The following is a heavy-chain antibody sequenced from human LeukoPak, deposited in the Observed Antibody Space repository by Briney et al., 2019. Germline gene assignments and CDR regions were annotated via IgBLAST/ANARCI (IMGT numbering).Heavy chain of an antibody. CDR1: GFAFMSYA. J-gene: IGHJ4*02. V-gene: IGHV3-30*04. D-gene: IGHD1-1*01. Sequence: GRSLRLSCGTSGFAFMSYAMHWVRQAPGKGLEWVASILPDGNNIHYRDSVEGRFTISRDNSSNTLYLQMNSLRPEDTALYFCARDVWNGIYYFDSWGQGTLVIVSS. CDR3: ARDVWNGIYYFDS. CDR2: ILPDGNNI.